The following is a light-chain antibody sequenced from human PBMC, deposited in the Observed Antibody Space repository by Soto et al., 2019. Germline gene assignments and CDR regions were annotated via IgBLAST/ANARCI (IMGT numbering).Light chain of an antibody. V-gene: IGKV3-20*01. CDR3: QQYNNWPPYT. CDR1: QSVKNDY. CDR2: GAS. J-gene: IGKJ2*01. Sequence: ETVLTQSPGTLSLSPGERATLSCRASQSVKNDYLAWYQQRPGLAPRLLIFGASGRATGIPDRFSGSGSGTDFTLTISRLEPEDFAVYYCQQYNNWPPYTFGQGTKLEIK.